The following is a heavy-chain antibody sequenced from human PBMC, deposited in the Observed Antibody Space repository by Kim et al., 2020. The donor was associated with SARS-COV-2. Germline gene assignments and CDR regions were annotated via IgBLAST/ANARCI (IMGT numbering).Heavy chain of an antibody. Sequence: GGSLRLSCAASGFIVSSNYMSWVRQGPGKGLEWVSLIYSGGGTYYADSVEGRFTISRDNSKNTLSLQMNSLRAEDTAMYYCAGGRNFGASTIEDYWGQGTLVTVSS. D-gene: IGHD2-2*01. CDR1: GFIVSSNY. CDR3: AGGRNFGASTIEDY. J-gene: IGHJ4*02. V-gene: IGHV3-53*01. CDR2: IYSGGGT.